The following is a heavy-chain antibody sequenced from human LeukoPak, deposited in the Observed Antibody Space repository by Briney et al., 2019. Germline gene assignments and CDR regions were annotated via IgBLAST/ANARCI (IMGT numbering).Heavy chain of an antibody. CDR2: ITNSSTV. CDR1: GLTFVNYG. Sequence: GGSLRLSCAASGLTFVNYGANWVRQAPGKGLEWVSYITNSSTVYYEDDVKGRFTISRDNAKNSLYLQMNSRRAEDTAVYYCAIRFDYWGQGSLVAVSS. J-gene: IGHJ4*02. CDR3: AIRFDY. V-gene: IGHV3-48*01. D-gene: IGHD3-3*02.